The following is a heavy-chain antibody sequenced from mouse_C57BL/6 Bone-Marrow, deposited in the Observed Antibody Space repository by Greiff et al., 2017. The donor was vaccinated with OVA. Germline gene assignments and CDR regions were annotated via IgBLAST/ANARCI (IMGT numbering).Heavy chain of an antibody. V-gene: IGHV1-55*01. J-gene: IGHJ3*01. CDR2: IYPGSGST. Sequence: QVQLQQPGAELVKPGASVKMSCKASGYTFTSYWITWVKQRPGQGLEWIGDIYPGSGSTNYNEKFKSKATLTADTSSSTAYMQLSSLTSEDSAVYYCARLRGFAYWGQGTLVTVSA. CDR3: ARLRGFAY. D-gene: IGHD1-1*01. CDR1: GYTFTSYW.